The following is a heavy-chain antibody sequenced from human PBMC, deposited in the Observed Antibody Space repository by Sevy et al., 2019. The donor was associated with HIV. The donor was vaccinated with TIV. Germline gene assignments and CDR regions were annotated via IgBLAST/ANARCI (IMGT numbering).Heavy chain of an antibody. V-gene: IGHV3-30-3*01. J-gene: IGHJ4*02. CDR3: ARELVRGVVVVTAPSGY. Sequence: GGSLRLSCAASGFTFSSYAMHWVRQAPGKGLEWVAVISYDGNNKYYADSVKGRFTISRDNSKNTLYLQMNSLRAEDTAVYYCARELVRGVVVVTAPSGYWGQGTLVTVSS. CDR1: GFTFSSYA. CDR2: ISYDGNNK. D-gene: IGHD2-21*02.